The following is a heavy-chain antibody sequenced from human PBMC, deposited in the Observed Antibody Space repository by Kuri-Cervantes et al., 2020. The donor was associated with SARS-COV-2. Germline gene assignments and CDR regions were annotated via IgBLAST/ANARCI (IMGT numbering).Heavy chain of an antibody. D-gene: IGHD3-10*01. Sequence: ETLSLTCAASGFTFSSYSMNWVRQAPGEGLEWVSYISSSSSTIYYADSVKGRFTISRDNAKNSLYLQMNSLRAEDTAVYYCAREGEEYFDLWGRGTLVTVSS. CDR1: GFTFSSYS. CDR2: ISSSSSTI. V-gene: IGHV3-48*01. CDR3: AREGEEYFDL. J-gene: IGHJ2*01.